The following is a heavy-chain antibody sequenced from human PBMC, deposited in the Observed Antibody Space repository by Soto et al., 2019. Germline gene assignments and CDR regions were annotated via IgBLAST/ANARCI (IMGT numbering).Heavy chain of an antibody. V-gene: IGHV6-1*01. J-gene: IGHJ6*02. Sequence: SQTLSLTCGISGYSVSSNRAAWNWIRQSPSRGLEWLGRTYYRSKWYNEYAPSLKSRMTINSDTSKNQFSLQLNSVTPEDTAVYCCPTSMLIRGHHNSVVLGQGTSGTFYS. CDR3: PTSMLIRGHHNSVV. CDR2: TYYRSKWYN. CDR1: GYSVSSNRAA. D-gene: IGHD3-10*01.